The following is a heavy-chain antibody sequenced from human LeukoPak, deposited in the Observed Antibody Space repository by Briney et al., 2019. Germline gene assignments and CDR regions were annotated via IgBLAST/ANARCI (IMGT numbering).Heavy chain of an antibody. V-gene: IGHV3-23*01. CDR2: ISGSGGST. Sequence: GGSLRLSCAASGFTFSSYAMSWVRQAPGKGLEWVSAISGSGGSTYYADSVKGRFTISRDNSKNTLYLQMNSLRAEDTAVYYCAKDLGARGVRPLLYFAFDYWGQGTLVTVSS. CDR3: AKDLGARGVRPLLYFAFDY. CDR1: GFTFSSYA. D-gene: IGHD2-2*02. J-gene: IGHJ4*02.